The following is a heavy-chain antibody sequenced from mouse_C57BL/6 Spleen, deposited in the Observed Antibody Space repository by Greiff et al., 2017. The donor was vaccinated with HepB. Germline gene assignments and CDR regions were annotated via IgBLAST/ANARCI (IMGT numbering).Heavy chain of an antibody. CDR1: GYTFTSYW. CDR2: INPSNGGT. Sequence: QVQLQQSGTELVKPGASVKLSCKASGYTFTSYWMHWVKQRPGQGLEWIGNINPSNGGTNYNEKFKSKATLTVDKSSSTAYMQLSSLTSEDSAVYYCAPEDGNYWYFDVWGTGTTVTVSS. D-gene: IGHD2-1*01. CDR3: APEDGNYWYFDV. V-gene: IGHV1-53*01. J-gene: IGHJ1*03.